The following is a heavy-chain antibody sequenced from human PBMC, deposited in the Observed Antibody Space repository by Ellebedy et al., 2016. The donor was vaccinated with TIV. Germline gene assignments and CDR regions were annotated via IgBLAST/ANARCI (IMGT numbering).Heavy chain of an antibody. CDR2: ISSSTTTK. CDR1: GFTFSSYS. V-gene: IGHV3-48*04. CDR3: VREGSGSYGAEYFQH. D-gene: IGHD1-26*01. Sequence: GESLKISCAASGFTFSSYSMNWVRQAPGKGLECISYISSSTTTKYYGDSVKARFTISSDNGKTSLYLQMNSLRVEDTAVYYCVREGSGSYGAEYFQHWGQGTLVTVSS. J-gene: IGHJ1*01.